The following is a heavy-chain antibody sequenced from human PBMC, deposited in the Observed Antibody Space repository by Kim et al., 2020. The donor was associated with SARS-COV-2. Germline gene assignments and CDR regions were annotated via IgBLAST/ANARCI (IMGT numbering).Heavy chain of an antibody. D-gene: IGHD2-21*02. CDR3: AGKGMVTASPGYCYDGTAG. J-gene: IGHJ6*02. Sequence: SETLSLTCTVSGGSISSYYWSWIRQPPGKGLEWIGYIYYSGSTNYNPSLKSRVTISVDTSKNQFSLKLSSVTAADTAVYYCAGKGMVTASPGYCYDGTAGWGQGTTVTVSS. CDR1: GGSISSYY. CDR2: IYYSGST. V-gene: IGHV4-59*01.